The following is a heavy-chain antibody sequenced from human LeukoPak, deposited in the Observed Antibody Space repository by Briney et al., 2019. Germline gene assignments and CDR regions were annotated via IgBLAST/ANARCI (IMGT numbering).Heavy chain of an antibody. CDR2: IIPIFGTA. CDR1: GGTFSSYA. D-gene: IGHD1-26*01. CDR3: ARGRGKVGATKLGYYYYYMDV. J-gene: IGHJ6*03. V-gene: IGHV1-69*05. Sequence: SVKVSSKAAGGTFSSYAISWVRQAPGEGLEWMGGIIPIFGTANYAQKFQGRVTITTDESTSTAYMELSSLRSEDTAVYYCARGRGKVGATKLGYYYYYMDVWGKGTTVTVSS.